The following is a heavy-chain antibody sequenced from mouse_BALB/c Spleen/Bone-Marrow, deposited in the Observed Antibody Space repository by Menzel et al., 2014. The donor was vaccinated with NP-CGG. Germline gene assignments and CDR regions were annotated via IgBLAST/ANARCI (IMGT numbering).Heavy chain of an antibody. CDR2: IDPANGKT. CDR3: ARGHGYYVGYYFDN. V-gene: IGHV14-3*02. CDR1: GFNIKDTY. D-gene: IGHD2-3*01. J-gene: IGHJ2*01. Sequence: EVKLMESGAEPVKPGASVKLPCTASGFNIKDTYMHWVKQRPEQGLEWIGRIDPANGKTKYDPKFQGKATITADTSSNTAYLQLSSLTSEDTAVYYCARGHGYYVGYYFDNWGQGTTLTVSS.